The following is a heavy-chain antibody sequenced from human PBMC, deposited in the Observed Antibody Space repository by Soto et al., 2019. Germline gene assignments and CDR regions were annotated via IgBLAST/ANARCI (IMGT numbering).Heavy chain of an antibody. CDR1: GASINSGDYY. V-gene: IGHV4-30-4*01. J-gene: IGHJ4*02. Sequence: SETLSLTCTVSGASINSGDYYWSWIRQPPGKGLEWIGYIYYSGSTYYNPSLKSRVTISVDTSKNQFSLKLSSVTAADTAVYYCARDGRTGYSSSWADYWGQGTLVTVSS. D-gene: IGHD6-13*01. CDR3: ARDGRTGYSSSWADY. CDR2: IYYSGST.